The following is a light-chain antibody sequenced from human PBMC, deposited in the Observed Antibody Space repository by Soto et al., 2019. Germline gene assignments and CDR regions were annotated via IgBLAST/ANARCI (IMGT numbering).Light chain of an antibody. J-gene: IGLJ3*02. CDR1: SSDVGGYNY. CDR2: EVN. Sequence: QSVLTQPPSASGSPGQSVAISCTGTSSDVGGYNYVSWYQQHPGKAPKLMIYEVNKRPSGVPDRFSGSKSGNTASLTVSGLQAEDEADYYCSSYTSGSTVLFGGGTKVTVL. V-gene: IGLV2-8*01. CDR3: SSYTSGSTVL.